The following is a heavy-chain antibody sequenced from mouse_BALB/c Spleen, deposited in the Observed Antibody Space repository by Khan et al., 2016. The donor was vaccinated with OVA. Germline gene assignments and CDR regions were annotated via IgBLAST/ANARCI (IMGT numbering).Heavy chain of an antibody. CDR1: GYSITSDYA. V-gene: IGHV3-2*02. Sequence: EVQLQESGPGLVKPSQSLSLTCTVTGYSITSDYAWNWIRQFPGNKLEWVGYISYSGRTSYNPSLKSRISITRDTSKNQCFLQLSSVTTEDTATYYCARSVTITTVVATDFDYWGQGTTLTVSS. D-gene: IGHD1-1*01. CDR3: ARSVTITTVVATDFDY. J-gene: IGHJ2*01. CDR2: ISYSGRT.